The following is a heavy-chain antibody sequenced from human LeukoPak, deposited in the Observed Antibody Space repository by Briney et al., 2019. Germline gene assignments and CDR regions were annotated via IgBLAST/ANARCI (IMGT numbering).Heavy chain of an antibody. Sequence: SQTLSLTCTVSGGSISSGGYYWSWIRQHPGKGLEWIGYIYYSGSTYYNPSLKSRVTISVDTSKNQFSPKLSSVTAADTAVYFCAREPPASSSWYRGMDVWGQGTTVTVSS. J-gene: IGHJ6*02. D-gene: IGHD6-13*01. CDR3: AREPPASSSWYRGMDV. CDR2: IYYSGST. V-gene: IGHV4-31*03. CDR1: GGSISSGGYY.